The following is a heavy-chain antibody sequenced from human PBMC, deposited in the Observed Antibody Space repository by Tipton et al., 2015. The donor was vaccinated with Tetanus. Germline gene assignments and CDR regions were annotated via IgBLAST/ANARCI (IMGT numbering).Heavy chain of an antibody. V-gene: IGHV1-69*01. Sequence: QVQLVQSGAEVKKPGSSVRVSCKTSGGTFRSYAISWVRQARGQGPEWMGGIFPQYGTANYAPEFQGRVTLTADESTVTAYMELSSLRSEDTAVYYCVRPARYYSGGSCFLALDFWGQGTQVTVSS. CDR1: GGTFRSYA. CDR3: VRPARYYSGGSCFLALDF. D-gene: IGHD2-15*01. J-gene: IGHJ4*02. CDR2: IFPQYGTA.